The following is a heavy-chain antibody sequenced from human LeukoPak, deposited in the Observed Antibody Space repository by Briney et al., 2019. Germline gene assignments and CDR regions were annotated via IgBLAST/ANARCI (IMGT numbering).Heavy chain of an antibody. CDR3: AKHPPPMTTVTTFDY. V-gene: IGHV3-23*01. CDR1: GFTFSSYA. Sequence: GGSLRLXCAASGFTFSSYAMSWGRQAPGKGLEWVSAISGSGGSTYYADSVKGRFTISRDNSKNTLYLQMNSLRAEDTAVYYCAKHPPPMTTVTTFDYWGQGTLVTVSS. CDR2: ISGSGGST. J-gene: IGHJ4*02. D-gene: IGHD4-11*01.